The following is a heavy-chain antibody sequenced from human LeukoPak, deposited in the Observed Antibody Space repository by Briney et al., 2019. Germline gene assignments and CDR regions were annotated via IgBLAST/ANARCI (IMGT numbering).Heavy chain of an antibody. CDR1: GGTFSSYA. CDR3: ACEYGSGWYEPVEYFQH. V-gene: IGHV1-69*05. Sequence: GASVKVSCKASGGTFSSYAISWVRQAPGQGLEWMGRIIPIFGTANYAQKFQGRVTITTDESTSTAYMELSSLRSEDTAVYYCACEYGSGWYEPVEYFQHWGQGTLVTVSS. J-gene: IGHJ1*01. CDR2: IIPIFGTA. D-gene: IGHD6-19*01.